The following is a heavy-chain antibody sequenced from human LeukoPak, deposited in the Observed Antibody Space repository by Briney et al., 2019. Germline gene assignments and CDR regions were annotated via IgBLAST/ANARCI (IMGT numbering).Heavy chain of an antibody. D-gene: IGHD3-9*01. CDR3: ARDILTRGINGY. Sequence: ASVKVSCKASGNTFTGYYTHWVRQAPGQGLEWMGGIIPIFGTANYAQKFQGRVTITADESTSTAYMELSSLRSEDTAVYYCARDILTRGINGYWGQGTLVTVSS. CDR1: GNTFTGYY. V-gene: IGHV1-69*13. CDR2: IIPIFGTA. J-gene: IGHJ4*02.